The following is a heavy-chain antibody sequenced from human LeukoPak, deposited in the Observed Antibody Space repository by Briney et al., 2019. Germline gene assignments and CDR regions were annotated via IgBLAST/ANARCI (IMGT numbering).Heavy chain of an antibody. CDR1: GFTFDDYG. CDR2: INWNGGST. V-gene: IGHV3-20*01. J-gene: IGHJ3*02. D-gene: IGHD6-13*01. Sequence: GGSLRLSCAASGFTFDDYGMSWVRQAPGKGLEWVSGINWNGGSTGYADSVKGRFTISRDNAKNSLYLQMNSLRAEDTALYHCARVRSSSWYDAFDIWGQGTMVTVSS. CDR3: ARVRSSSWYDAFDI.